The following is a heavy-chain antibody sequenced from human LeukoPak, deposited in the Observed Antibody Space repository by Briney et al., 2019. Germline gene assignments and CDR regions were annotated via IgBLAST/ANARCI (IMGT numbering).Heavy chain of an antibody. CDR3: ASQNGATYYDFWSGTSPIDY. D-gene: IGHD3-3*01. J-gene: IGHJ4*02. V-gene: IGHV3-9*01. CDR2: MSWLGNSI. Sequence: GGSLRLSCAASGFTFNDYAMNWVRQVPGKGLEWVSGMSWLGNSIYYADSVRGRFTISRDNAKNSLYLQMNSLRAEDTAVYYCASQNGATYYDFWSGTSPIDYWGQGTLVTVSS. CDR1: GFTFNDYA.